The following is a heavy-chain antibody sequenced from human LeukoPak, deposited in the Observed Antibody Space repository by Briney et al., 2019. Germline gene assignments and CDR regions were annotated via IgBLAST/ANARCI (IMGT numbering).Heavy chain of an antibody. V-gene: IGHV1-69*13. CDR2: IIPIFGTA. CDR3: AKDRYYYDSSGYYDY. CDR1: GGTFSSYA. Sequence: ASVKVSCKASGGTFSSYAISWVRQAPGQGLEWMGGIIPIFGTANYAQKFQGRVTITADESTSTAYMELSSLRAEDTAVYYCAKDRYYYDSSGYYDYWGQGTLVIVSP. D-gene: IGHD3-22*01. J-gene: IGHJ4*02.